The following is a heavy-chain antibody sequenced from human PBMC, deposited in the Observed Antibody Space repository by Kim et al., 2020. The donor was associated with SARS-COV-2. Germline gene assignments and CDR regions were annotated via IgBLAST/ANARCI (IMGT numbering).Heavy chain of an antibody. CDR2: ITSDGSTT. CDR1: GFSFDKYW. D-gene: IGHD6-25*01. J-gene: IGHJ3*02. V-gene: IGHV3-74*01. CDR3: ARGRASGNQYDTFDI. Sequence: GGSLRLSCATSGFSFDKYWMHWVRQAPGKELVWVARITSDGSTTSYADSVKGRLTVSRDNAKNAVYLQMDSLRADDTAVYYCARGRASGNQYDTFDIWGQGTMVSVSS.